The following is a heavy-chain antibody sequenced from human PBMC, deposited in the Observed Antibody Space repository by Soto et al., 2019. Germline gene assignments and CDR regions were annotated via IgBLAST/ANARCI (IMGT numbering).Heavy chain of an antibody. CDR3: ARALPPWPVVVYDY. D-gene: IGHD3-22*01. J-gene: IGHJ4*02. CDR1: GGSISSSSYY. CDR2: IYYSGST. Sequence: SETLSLTCTVSGGSISSSSYYWGWIRQPPGKGLEWIGSIYYSGSTYYNPSLKSRVTISVDTSKNQFSLKLSSVTAADTAVYYCARALPPWPVVVYDYWGQGTLVTVSS. V-gene: IGHV4-39*01.